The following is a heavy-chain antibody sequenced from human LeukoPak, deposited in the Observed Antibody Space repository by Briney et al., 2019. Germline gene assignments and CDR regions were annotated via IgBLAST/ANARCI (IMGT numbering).Heavy chain of an antibody. CDR2: ISGSGGST. D-gene: IGHD3-22*01. V-gene: IGHV3-23*01. CDR3: AKDRSPITMIVVAQFDY. Sequence: GGSLRLSCAASGFTFSSYAMSWVRQAPGKGLEWVSAISGSGGSTYYADSVKGRFTISRDNSKNTLYLQMNSLRAEDTAVYYCAKDRSPITMIVVAQFDYWGQGTLVTVSS. CDR1: GFTFSSYA. J-gene: IGHJ4*02.